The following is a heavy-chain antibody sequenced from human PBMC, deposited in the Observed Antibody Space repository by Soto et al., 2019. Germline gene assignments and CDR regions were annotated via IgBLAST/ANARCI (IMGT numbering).Heavy chain of an antibody. CDR1: GFTFSSYW. CDR3: ARRNDFWSGTNYYGMDV. D-gene: IGHD3-3*01. J-gene: IGHJ6*02. CDR2: IKQDGSEK. Sequence: EVQLVESGGNLVQPGGSLRLSCAASGFTFSSYWMNWVRQVTGKGLEWVANIKQDGSEKYYVDSVKGRFTISRDNAKRSMDLQMNSLRAEDTAVYYCARRNDFWSGTNYYGMDVWGQGTTVTVSS. V-gene: IGHV3-7*01.